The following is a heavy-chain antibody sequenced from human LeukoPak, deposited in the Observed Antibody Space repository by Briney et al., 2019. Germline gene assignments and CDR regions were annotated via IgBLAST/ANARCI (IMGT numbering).Heavy chain of an antibody. J-gene: IGHJ5*02. V-gene: IGHV4-34*01. D-gene: IGHD6-19*01. CDR1: GGSFSGYY. Sequence: SETLSRNCAVYGGSFSGYYWSWLRQPPGKGLEWIGEINHSGSTNYNPSLKSRVTISVDTSKNQFSLKLSSVTAADTAVYYCARVVRIAVVKRNWFDPWGQGTLVTVSS. CDR3: ARVVRIAVVKRNWFDP. CDR2: INHSGST.